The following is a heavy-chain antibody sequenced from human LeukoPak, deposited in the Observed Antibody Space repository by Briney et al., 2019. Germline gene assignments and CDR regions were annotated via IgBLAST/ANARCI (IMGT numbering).Heavy chain of an antibody. CDR3: ARGGRAVAGVRFYYNGMDV. D-gene: IGHD6-19*01. J-gene: IGHJ6*02. V-gene: IGHV3-20*04. CDR2: INWNGGST. Sequence: GGSLRLSCAASGFKFDDYGMSWVRQALGKGLEWVSSINWNGGSTGYADSVKGRFTISRDNAKKSLYLQMNSLRDEDTALYYCARGGRAVAGVRFYYNGMDVWGQGTTVTVSS. CDR1: GFKFDDYG.